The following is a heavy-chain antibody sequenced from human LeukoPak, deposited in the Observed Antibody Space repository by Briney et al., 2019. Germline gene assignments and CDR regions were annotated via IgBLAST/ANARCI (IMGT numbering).Heavy chain of an antibody. D-gene: IGHD3-16*01. CDR2: IWYDESNM. V-gene: IGHV3-33*01. J-gene: IGHJ6*02. CDR1: GFTFSTHG. Sequence: GGSLRLSCAASGFTFSTHGIHWVRQAPGKGLEWVAAIWYDESNMFYADSVKGRFTISRDNSKNTPYLQLNSLRAEDTAMYYCARGRDYVGMDVWGQGTTVIVSS. CDR3: ARGRDYVGMDV.